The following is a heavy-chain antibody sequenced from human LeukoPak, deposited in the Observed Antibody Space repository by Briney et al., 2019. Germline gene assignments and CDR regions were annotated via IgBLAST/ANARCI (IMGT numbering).Heavy chain of an antibody. J-gene: IGHJ4*02. Sequence: GASVKVSCKASGYTFTSYGISWVRQAPGQGLEWMGWISAYNGNTNYAQKLQGRVTMTTDTSTSTAYMELRSLRSDDTAVYYCARDTAQDLWSGELPYDYWGQGTLVTVSS. CDR2: ISAYNGNT. D-gene: IGHD3-10*01. CDR3: ARDTAQDLWSGELPYDY. V-gene: IGHV1-18*01. CDR1: GYTFTSYG.